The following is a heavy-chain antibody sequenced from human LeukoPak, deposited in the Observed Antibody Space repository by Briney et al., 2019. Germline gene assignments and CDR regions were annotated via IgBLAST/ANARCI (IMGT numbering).Heavy chain of an antibody. V-gene: IGHV4-34*01. CDR2: INHSGGT. CDR3: ARGQVRGVRRYYYNWFDP. Sequence: SETLSLTCAVYGGSFSGYYWSWIRQPPGKGLEWIGEINHSGGTNYNPSLKSRVTISVDTSKNQFSLKLSSVTAADTAVYYCARGQVRGVRRYYYNWFDPWGQGTLVTVSS. D-gene: IGHD3-10*01. J-gene: IGHJ5*02. CDR1: GGSFSGYY.